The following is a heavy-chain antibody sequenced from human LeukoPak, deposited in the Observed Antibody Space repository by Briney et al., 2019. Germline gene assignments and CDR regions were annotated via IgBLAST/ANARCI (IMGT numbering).Heavy chain of an antibody. CDR3: ARVTKYDNSRNNYYMDV. J-gene: IGHJ6*03. CDR2: IHYTGTV. V-gene: IGHV4-39*06. D-gene: IGHD4-17*01. CDR1: DGSISGTPYY. Sequence: SETLSLTCTVSDGSISGTPYYWGWFRQPPGKGPEGFGNIHYTGTVYYNPSLESRVTISVDTSRNQFPLKLSSVTAADTAVYFCARVTKYDNSRNNYYMDVWGKGTTVTVSS.